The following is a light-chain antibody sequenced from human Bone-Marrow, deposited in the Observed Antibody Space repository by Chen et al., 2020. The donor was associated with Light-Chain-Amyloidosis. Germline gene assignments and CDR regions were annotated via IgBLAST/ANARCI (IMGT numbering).Light chain of an antibody. CDR1: SSDVGGYNY. CDR2: GVS. J-gene: IGLJ1*01. CDR3: GSYAGTYTFFV. Sequence: QSALTQPRSVSGSPGQSVAISCTGTSSDVGGYNYVSWYQQHPGKAPKRIIYGVSERPSGVPDRFSGSKSGNTASLTISGLQAEDEADYYCGSYAGTYTFFVFGTGTKVTVL. V-gene: IGLV2-11*01.